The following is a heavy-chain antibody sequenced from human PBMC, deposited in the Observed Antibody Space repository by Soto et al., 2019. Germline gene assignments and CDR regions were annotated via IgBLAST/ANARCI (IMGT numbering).Heavy chain of an antibody. Sequence: QVQLVESGGGVVQPGRSLRLSCAASGFTFSSYGMHWVRQAPGKGLEWVAVISYDGSNKYYADSVKGRFTISRDNSKNTLYLQMNSLRAEDTAVYYCAKDSLRYSYGCGWFDPWGQGTLVTVSS. V-gene: IGHV3-30*18. CDR2: ISYDGSNK. D-gene: IGHD5-18*01. J-gene: IGHJ5*02. CDR3: AKDSLRYSYGCGWFDP. CDR1: GFTFSSYG.